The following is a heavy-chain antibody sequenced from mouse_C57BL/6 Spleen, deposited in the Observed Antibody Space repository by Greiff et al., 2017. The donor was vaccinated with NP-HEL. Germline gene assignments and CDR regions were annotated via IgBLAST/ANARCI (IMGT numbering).Heavy chain of an antibody. CDR3: ARFPDWDRYYFDY. CDR2: IYPGSGST. J-gene: IGHJ2*01. Sequence: VQLQQPGAELVKPGASVKMSCKASGYTFTSYWITWVKQRPGQGLEWIGDIYPGSGSTNYNEKFKSKATLTVDTSSSTAYMQLSSLTSEDSAVYYCARFPDWDRYYFDYWGQGTTLTVSS. CDR1: GYTFTSYW. V-gene: IGHV1-55*01. D-gene: IGHD4-1*01.